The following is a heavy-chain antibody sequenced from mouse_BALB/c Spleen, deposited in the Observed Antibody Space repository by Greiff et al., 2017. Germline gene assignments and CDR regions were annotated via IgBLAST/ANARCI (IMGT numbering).Heavy chain of an antibody. V-gene: IGHV3-5*02. Sequence: DVKLQESGPGLVKPSQTVSLTCTVTGISITTGNYRWSWIRQFPGNKLEWIGYIYYSGTITYNPSLTSRTTITRDTSKNQFFLEMNSLTAEDTATYYCARGRPYAMDYWGQGTSVTVSS. CDR1: GISITTGNYR. CDR2: IYYSGTI. CDR3: ARGRPYAMDY. J-gene: IGHJ4*01.